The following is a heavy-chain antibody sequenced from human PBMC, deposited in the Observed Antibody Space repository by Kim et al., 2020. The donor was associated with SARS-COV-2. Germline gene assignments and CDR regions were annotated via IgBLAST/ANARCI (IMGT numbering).Heavy chain of an antibody. CDR3: ATTYDFWSGYYRD. D-gene: IGHD3-3*01. Sequence: YTPALKRRVTISVDKSKNQFSRKLSSVTAADTAVYYCATTYDFWSGYYRDWGQGTLVTVSS. V-gene: IGHV4-4*02. J-gene: IGHJ4*02.